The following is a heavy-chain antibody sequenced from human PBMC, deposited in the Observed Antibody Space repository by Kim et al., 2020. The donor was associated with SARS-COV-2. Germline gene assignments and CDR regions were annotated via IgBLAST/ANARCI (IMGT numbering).Heavy chain of an antibody. CDR1: GFTLSAYA. Sequence: GGSLRLSCTASGFTLSAYAMSWVRQAPGKGLEWVSFISGTGASTNYADSVKGRIIISRDNTKNTLSLQLNGLRAEDTAIYYCARDGYNWIPFDYWGQG. V-gene: IGHV3-23*01. CDR3: ARDGYNWIPFDY. D-gene: IGHD1-20*01. J-gene: IGHJ4*02. CDR2: ISGTGAST.